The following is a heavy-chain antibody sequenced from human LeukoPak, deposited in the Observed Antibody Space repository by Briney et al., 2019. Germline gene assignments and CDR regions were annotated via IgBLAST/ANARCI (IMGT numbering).Heavy chain of an antibody. CDR1: GFDFGDSV. CDR2: ISRDGTDR. D-gene: IGHD4-17*01. CDR3: AKDRDDYGDFAFDY. V-gene: IGHV3-30*18. J-gene: IGHJ4*02. Sequence: PGGSLRLSCAASGFDFGDSVMHWVRQAPGEGLEWVAIISRDGTDRRYEDYVKGRFTISRDNSERTVSLQMSSLTPDDTGAYYCAKDRDDYGDFAFDYWGQGALVTVSS.